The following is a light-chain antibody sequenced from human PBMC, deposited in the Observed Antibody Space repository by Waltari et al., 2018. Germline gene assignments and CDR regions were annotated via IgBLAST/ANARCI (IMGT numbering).Light chain of an antibody. V-gene: IGKV3-20*01. Sequence: EIVLTQSPGTLSLSPGERATLSCRASQSVGRSLAWYQQKPGQAPRLLIYGASSRATGVPDRFSGSGSGTDFSLTISRLEPEDFAVYHCQHYVRLPVTFGQGTKVEIK. J-gene: IGKJ1*01. CDR3: QHYVRLPVT. CDR2: GAS. CDR1: QSVGRS.